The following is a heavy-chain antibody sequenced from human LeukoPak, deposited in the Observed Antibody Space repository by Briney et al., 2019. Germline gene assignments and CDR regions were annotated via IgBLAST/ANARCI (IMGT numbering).Heavy chain of an antibody. D-gene: IGHD6-19*01. Sequence: GGSLRLSCAASGFTFSSYGMSWVRQAPGKGLEWVSAISGSGGSTYYADSVKGRFTISRDNSKNTLYLQMNSLRAEDTAVYYCAKDHTGYSSGWTVENLWGQGTLVTVSS. V-gene: IGHV3-23*01. CDR2: ISGSGGST. CDR1: GFTFSSYG. CDR3: AKDHTGYSSGWTVENL. J-gene: IGHJ4*02.